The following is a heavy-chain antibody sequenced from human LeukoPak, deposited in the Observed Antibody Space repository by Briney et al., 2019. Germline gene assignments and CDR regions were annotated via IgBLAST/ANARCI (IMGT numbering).Heavy chain of an antibody. CDR3: ARDAYDSSGYYYDYYYYMDV. V-gene: IGHV3-48*01. Sequence: GGSLRLSCAASGFPFNNYNMNWVRQAPGKGLEWVSYISTSSSTIYYADSVKGRFTISRDNAKNSLYLQMNSLRAEDTAVYYCARDAYDSSGYYYDYYYYMDVWGKGTTVTVSS. CDR2: ISTSSSTI. J-gene: IGHJ6*03. D-gene: IGHD3-22*01. CDR1: GFPFNNYN.